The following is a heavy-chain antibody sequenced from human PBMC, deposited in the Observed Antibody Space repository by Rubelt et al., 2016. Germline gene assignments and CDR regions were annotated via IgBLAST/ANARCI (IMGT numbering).Heavy chain of an antibody. V-gene: IGHV1-46*01. CDR3: ARGGDCSSTSCSYYYYGMDV. CDR1: GYTFISHY. J-gene: IGHJ6*02. CDR2: INPSGGNT. D-gene: IGHD2-2*01. Sequence: GDSVGISCKASGYTFISHYIHWVRQAPGQGPEWMGIINPSGGNTNYAQKFQGRVTMTRDTSTGTVYMELSSLRSEDTAVYYCARGGDCSSTSCSYYYYGMDVWGQGTTVTVSS.